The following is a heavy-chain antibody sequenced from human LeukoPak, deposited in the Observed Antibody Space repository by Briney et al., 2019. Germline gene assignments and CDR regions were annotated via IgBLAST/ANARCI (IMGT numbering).Heavy chain of an antibody. Sequence: PSQTLSLTCAISGDSVSGNTTAWNWLRPSPSRGLEWLGRTYSRSRWYHDYAVSVTSRISISADTSKNQFSLQLIPVTPDDTAIYFCARGISRFNWFDTWGQGTLVTVSS. CDR1: GDSVSGNTTA. D-gene: IGHD3-10*01. V-gene: IGHV6-1*01. J-gene: IGHJ5*02. CDR3: ARGISRFNWFDT. CDR2: TYSRSRWYH.